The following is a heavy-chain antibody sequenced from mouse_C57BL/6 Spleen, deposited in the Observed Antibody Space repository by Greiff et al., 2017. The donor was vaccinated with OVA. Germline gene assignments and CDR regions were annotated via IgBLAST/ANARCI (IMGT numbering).Heavy chain of an antibody. V-gene: IGHV1-69*01. CDR3: ARRAVDYSNFYFDY. CDR1: GYTFTSYW. CDR2: IDPSDSYT. Sequence: QVQLQQPGAELVMPGASVKLSCKASGYTFTSYWMHWVKQRPGQGLEWIGEIDPSDSYTNYNQKFKGKSTLTVDKSSSTAYMQLSSLTSEDSAVYYCARRAVDYSNFYFDYWGQGTTLTVSS. D-gene: IGHD2-5*01. J-gene: IGHJ2*01.